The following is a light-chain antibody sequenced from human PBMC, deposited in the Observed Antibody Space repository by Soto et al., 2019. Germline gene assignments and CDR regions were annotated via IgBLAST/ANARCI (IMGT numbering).Light chain of an antibody. CDR1: SSDVGGYDY. CDR3: SSFTSSITLV. Sequence: VLTQPASVSGSPGQSITISCTGTSSDVGGYDYVSWYQQHPGKAPKLMIYDVSNRPSGVSNRFSGSKSGNTASLTISGLQAEDEADYYCSSFTSSITLVFGGGTKVTVL. CDR2: DVS. J-gene: IGLJ2*01. V-gene: IGLV2-14*03.